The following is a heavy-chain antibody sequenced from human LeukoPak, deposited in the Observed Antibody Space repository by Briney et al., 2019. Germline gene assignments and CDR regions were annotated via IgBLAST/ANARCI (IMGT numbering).Heavy chain of an antibody. CDR1: GGSISSYY. Sequence: SETLSHTCTVSGGSISSYYWSWIRQPPGKGLEWIGYIYYSGSTNYNPSLKSRVTISVDTSKNQFSLKLSSVTAADTAVYYCARAQDSSGPPYGMDVWGQGTTVTVSS. D-gene: IGHD3-22*01. V-gene: IGHV4-59*01. J-gene: IGHJ6*02. CDR3: ARAQDSSGPPYGMDV. CDR2: IYYSGST.